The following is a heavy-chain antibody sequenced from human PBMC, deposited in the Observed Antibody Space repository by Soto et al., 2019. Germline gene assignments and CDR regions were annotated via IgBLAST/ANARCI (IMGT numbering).Heavy chain of an antibody. J-gene: IGHJ5*02. CDR2: IYYSGST. Sequence: SETLSLTCAVYGGSFSGYYWSWTRQPPGKGLEWIGSIYYSGSTYYNPSLRSRVTISVDTSKNQFSLKLSSVTAADTAVFYCARHYSSGSRNWFDPWGQGTLVTVSS. CDR3: ARHYSSGSRNWFDP. V-gene: IGHV4-34*01. CDR1: GGSFSGYY. D-gene: IGHD6-19*01.